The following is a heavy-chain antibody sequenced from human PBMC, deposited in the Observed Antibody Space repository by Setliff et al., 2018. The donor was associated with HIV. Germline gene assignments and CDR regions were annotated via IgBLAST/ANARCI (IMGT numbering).Heavy chain of an antibody. J-gene: IGHJ4*02. CDR1: GYTFSTHW. CDR3: IRRRRAPGAADLESY. D-gene: IGHD7-27*01. CDR2: INPRDSDA. V-gene: IGHV5-51*01. Sequence: DSLKISCKGFGYTFSTHWIGWIRQMPGKGLEWMGIINPRDSDARYSPSLEGQVTISADRSINTAFLQWSSLEASDTAMYYCIRRRRAPGAADLESYWGQGTLVTVSS.